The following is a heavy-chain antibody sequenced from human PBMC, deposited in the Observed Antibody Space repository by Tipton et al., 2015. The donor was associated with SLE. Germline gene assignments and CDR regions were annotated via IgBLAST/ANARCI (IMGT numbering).Heavy chain of an antibody. CDR1: GFTFSDYY. Sequence: SLRLSCAASGFTFSDYYMNWIRQAPGKGLEWVSFIDRSGNTKYYADSVTGRFTISRDNAKNSLFLQMNSLRAEDTAVYYCARDWWGPDYGDSSWFDPWGQGTLVTVSP. J-gene: IGHJ5*02. CDR3: ARDWWGPDYGDSSWFDP. V-gene: IGHV3-11*01. D-gene: IGHD4-17*01. CDR2: IDRSGNTK.